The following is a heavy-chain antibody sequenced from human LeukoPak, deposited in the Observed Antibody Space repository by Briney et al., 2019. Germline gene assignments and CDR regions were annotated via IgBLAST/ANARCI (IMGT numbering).Heavy chain of an antibody. V-gene: IGHV4-38-2*02. CDR3: ASHPSIAVAGRGFGY. Sequence: PSETLSLTCTVSGYSISSGYYWGWIRQPPGKGLEWIGSIYHSGSTYYNPSLKSRVTISVDTSKNQFSLKLSSVTAADTAVYYCASHPSIAVAGRGFGYWGQGTLVTVSS. D-gene: IGHD6-19*01. J-gene: IGHJ4*02. CDR2: IYHSGST. CDR1: GYSISSGYY.